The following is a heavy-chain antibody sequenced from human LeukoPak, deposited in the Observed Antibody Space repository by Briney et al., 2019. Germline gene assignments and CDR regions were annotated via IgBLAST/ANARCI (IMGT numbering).Heavy chain of an antibody. D-gene: IGHD2/OR15-2a*01. CDR3: ARISMPYYYYGMDV. CDR2: ISWNSGSI. Sequence: PGRSLRLSCAASGFTFDDYAMHWVRQAPGKGLEWVSGISWNSGSIGYADSVKGRFTISRDNAKNSLYLQMNSLRAEDTALYYCARISMPYYYYGMDVWGQGTTVTVSS. J-gene: IGHJ6*02. V-gene: IGHV3-9*01. CDR1: GFTFDDYA.